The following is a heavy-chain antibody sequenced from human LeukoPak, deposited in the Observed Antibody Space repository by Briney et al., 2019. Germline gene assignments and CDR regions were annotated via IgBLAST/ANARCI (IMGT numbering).Heavy chain of an antibody. CDR3: AKDRPNCTNGVCSFDP. Sequence: GGSLRLSCAASGFTFSSYAMSWVRQAPGEGLEWVSAISGSGGSTYYADSVKGRFTISRDNSKNTLYLQMNSLRAEDTAVYYCAKDRPNCTNGVCSFDPWGQGTLVTVSS. J-gene: IGHJ5*02. D-gene: IGHD2-8*01. V-gene: IGHV3-23*01. CDR2: ISGSGGST. CDR1: GFTFSSYA.